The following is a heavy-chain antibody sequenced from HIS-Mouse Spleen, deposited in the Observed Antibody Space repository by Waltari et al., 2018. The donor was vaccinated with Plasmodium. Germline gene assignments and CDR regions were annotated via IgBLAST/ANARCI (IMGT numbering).Heavy chain of an antibody. D-gene: IGHD5-12*01. V-gene: IGHV4-39*07. CDR2: IYYSGGT. CDR1: GGSISSSSYY. Sequence: QLQLQESGPGLVKPSETLSLTCTVSGGSISSSSYYWCWIRQPPGKGLEWIGSIYYSGGTYYNPVIKSRVTISVDTSKNQFSLKRSSVTAADTAVYYCARVGRGYSGYDSVVVGYWGQGTLVTVSS. CDR3: ARVGRGYSGYDSVVVGY. J-gene: IGHJ4*02.